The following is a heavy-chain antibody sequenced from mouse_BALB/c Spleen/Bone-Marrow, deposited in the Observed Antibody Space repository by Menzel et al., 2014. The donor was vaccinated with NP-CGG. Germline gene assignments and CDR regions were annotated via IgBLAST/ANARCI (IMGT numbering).Heavy chain of an antibody. V-gene: IGHV4-1*02. D-gene: IGHD1-1*01. Sequence: VQLQQSGGGLVQPGGSLKLSCAASGFDFSRYWMSWVRQVPGKGLEWIGEINPDSSTINYTPSLKDKFIISRDNAKNTLYLQMSKVRSEDTALYYCARPHYYCSCYAIDYWGQGTSVTVSS. CDR1: GFDFSRYW. CDR2: INPDSSTI. CDR3: ARPHYYCSCYAIDY. J-gene: IGHJ4*01.